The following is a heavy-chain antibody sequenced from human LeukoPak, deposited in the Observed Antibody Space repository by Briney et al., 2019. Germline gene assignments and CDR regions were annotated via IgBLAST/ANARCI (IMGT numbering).Heavy chain of an antibody. CDR1: GGSISTYY. Sequence: SETLSLTCAVSGGSISTYYWSWIRQPPGKGLEWIGYIYYSGSTNYNPSLKSRVTISVDTSKNQFSLKLSSVTAADTAVYYCAREGSTAVADDAFDIWGQGTMVTVSS. D-gene: IGHD4-23*01. CDR2: IYYSGST. CDR3: AREGSTAVADDAFDI. J-gene: IGHJ3*02. V-gene: IGHV4-59*01.